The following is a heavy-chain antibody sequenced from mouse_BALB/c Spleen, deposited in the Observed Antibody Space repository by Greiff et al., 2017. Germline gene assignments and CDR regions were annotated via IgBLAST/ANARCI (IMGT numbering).Heavy chain of an antibody. CDR2: ISYSGST. CDR1: GYSITSDYA. J-gene: IGHJ3*01. Sequence: EVQLQESGPGLVKPSQSLSLTCTVTGYSITSDYAWNWIRQFPGNKLEWMGYISYSGSTSYNPSLKSRISITRDTSKNQFFLQLNSVTTEDTATYYCARGSYGYDVPFAYWGQGTLVTVSA. V-gene: IGHV3-2*02. CDR3: ARGSYGYDVPFAY. D-gene: IGHD2-2*01.